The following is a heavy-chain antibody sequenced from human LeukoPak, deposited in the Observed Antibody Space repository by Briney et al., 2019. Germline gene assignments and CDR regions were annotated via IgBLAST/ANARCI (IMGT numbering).Heavy chain of an antibody. V-gene: IGHV3-74*01. CDR1: GFTFSNYW. D-gene: IGHD3-10*01. J-gene: IGHJ4*02. CDR3: ATGGTYWSTWMGH. CDR2: IKFDGIET. Sequence: PGGSLRLSCVASGFTFSNYWMHWVRQAPGKGLVWVSRIKFDGIETNYADSVTGRFTISRDNAKNTLYLQMTSLRAEDTALYYCATGGTYWSTWMGHWGQGTLVTVSS.